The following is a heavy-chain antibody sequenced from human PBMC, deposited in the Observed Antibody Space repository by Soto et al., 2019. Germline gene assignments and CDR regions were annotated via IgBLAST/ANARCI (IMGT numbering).Heavy chain of an antibody. V-gene: IGHV1-69*13. D-gene: IGHD3-9*01. CDR3: ARSFDWLLSPLGSHHYYYGMDV. J-gene: IGHJ6*02. CDR2: IIPIFGTA. CDR1: GGTFSSYA. Sequence: SVKVSCKASGGTFSSYAISWVRQAPGQGLEWMGGIIPIFGTANYAQKFQGRVTITADESTSTAYMELSSLRSEDTAVYYCARSFDWLLSPLGSHHYYYGMDVWGQGTTVTVSS.